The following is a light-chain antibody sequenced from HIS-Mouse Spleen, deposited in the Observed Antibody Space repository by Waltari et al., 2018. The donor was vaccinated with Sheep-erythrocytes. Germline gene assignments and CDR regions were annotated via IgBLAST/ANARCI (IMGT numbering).Light chain of an antibody. V-gene: IGLV3-1*01. CDR2: QHS. J-gene: IGLJ1*01. CDR3: QAWDSSTYV. Sequence: SYELTQPPSVPVSPGQTASITCSGDKLGDKYACWYQQKPGQSPVLVIYQHSKRPSGTHARFSGSNSGNTATLTISGTQAMDEADYYCQAWDSSTYVFGTGTKVTVL. CDR1: KLGDKY.